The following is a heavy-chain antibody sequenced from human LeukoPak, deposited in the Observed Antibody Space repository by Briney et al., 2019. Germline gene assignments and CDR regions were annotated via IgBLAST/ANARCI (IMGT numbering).Heavy chain of an antibody. CDR1: GFTFSSYG. J-gene: IGHJ5*01. D-gene: IGHD6-19*01. CDR3: AREFRSGYNSRWFDY. V-gene: IGHV3-7*01. Sequence: PGGSLRLSCAASGFTFSSYGVSWVRQAPGKGREGVAKIKQDGSEKWYVDSGKGRFTISRDNAQNSLYLPMNSLRVEDTAVYYCAREFRSGYNSRWFDYWGQGTLVTVSS. CDR2: IKQDGSEK.